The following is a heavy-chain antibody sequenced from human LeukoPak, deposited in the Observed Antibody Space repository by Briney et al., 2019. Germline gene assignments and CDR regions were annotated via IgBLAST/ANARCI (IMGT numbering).Heavy chain of an antibody. CDR3: ARESNYDY. V-gene: IGHV3-66*01. D-gene: IGHD2/OR15-2a*01. CDR2: IYSGGST. J-gene: IGHJ4*02. CDR1: GFSVSSTY. Sequence: GGSLRLSCAVPGFSVSSTYMSWVRQAPGKGLEWVSVIYSGGSTYYADSVKGRFTISRDNSKNTLHLQMNSLRAEDTAVCYCARESNYDYWGQGTLVTVSS.